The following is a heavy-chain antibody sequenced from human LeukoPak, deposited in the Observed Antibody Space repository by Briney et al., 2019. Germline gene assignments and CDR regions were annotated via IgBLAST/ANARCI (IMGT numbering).Heavy chain of an antibody. V-gene: IGHV3-74*01. J-gene: IGHJ1*01. CDR1: GFTLSSYW. Sequence: GGSLRLSCAASGFTLSSYWMHWVRQAPGKGLVWVSRMKSDGRTNYADSVKGRFTISRDNAKNTVSLQMNSLRAEDTGVYYCARAPSEIGGYYPEYFRHWGQGTLVIVSS. CDR3: ARAPSEIGGYYPEYFRH. D-gene: IGHD3-22*01. CDR2: MKSDGRT.